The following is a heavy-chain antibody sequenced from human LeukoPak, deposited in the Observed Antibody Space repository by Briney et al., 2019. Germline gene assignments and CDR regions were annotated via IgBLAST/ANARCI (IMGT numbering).Heavy chain of an antibody. CDR2: INHSGST. D-gene: IGHD5-12*01. J-gene: IGHJ4*02. CDR1: GGSFSGYY. V-gene: IGHV4-34*01. Sequence: SSETLSLTCAVYGGSFSGYYWSWIRQPPGKGLEWIGEINHSGSTNYNPSLKSRVTISVGTSKNQFSLKLSSVSAADTAVYYCASHSGGYAYWGQGTLVTVSS. CDR3: ASHSGGYAY.